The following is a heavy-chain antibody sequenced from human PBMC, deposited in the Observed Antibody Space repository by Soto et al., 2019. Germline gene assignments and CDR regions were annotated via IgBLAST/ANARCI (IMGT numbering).Heavy chain of an antibody. V-gene: IGHV3-23*01. D-gene: IGHD6-6*01. Sequence: VQLLESGGGLVQPGGPLRRSCAASGFTFSYYAMSWVRQAPGKGLEWVSTISGSGGDTYYAGSLKGRFTISRDTSKNTLYLDMNSLRAEDTSVYFCGSVEGLWEQLVWDWGQGILVTVSS. CDR1: GFTFSYYA. CDR2: ISGSGGDT. CDR3: GSVEGLWEQLVWD. J-gene: IGHJ4*02.